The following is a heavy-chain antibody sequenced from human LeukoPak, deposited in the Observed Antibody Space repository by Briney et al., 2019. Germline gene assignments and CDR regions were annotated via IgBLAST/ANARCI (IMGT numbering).Heavy chain of an antibody. CDR1: GYSISSGYY. D-gene: IGHD2-2*01. V-gene: IGHV4-38-2*01. CDR2: IYHSGST. J-gene: IGHJ5*02. Sequence: PSETLSLTCAVSGYSISSGYYWGWIRQPPGKGLEGIGSIYHSGSTYYNPSLKTRVTISVDTSKNQFSLKLSSVTAADTAVYYCARHRCGSTSCYIWFDPWGQGTLVTVSS. CDR3: ARHRCGSTSCYIWFDP.